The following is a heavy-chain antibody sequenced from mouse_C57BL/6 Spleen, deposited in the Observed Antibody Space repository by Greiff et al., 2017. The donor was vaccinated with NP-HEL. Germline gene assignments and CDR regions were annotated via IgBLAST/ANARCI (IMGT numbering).Heavy chain of an antibody. J-gene: IGHJ3*01. D-gene: IGHD1-1*01. Sequence: EVMLVESGGGLVKPGGSLKLSCAASGFTFSDYGMHWVRQAPEKGLEWVAYISSGSSTIYYADTVKGRFTISRDNAKNTLFLQITSLRSEDTAMYYCARKGNYGSSSSWFAYWGQGTLVTVSA. CDR1: GFTFSDYG. V-gene: IGHV5-17*01. CDR2: ISSGSSTI. CDR3: ARKGNYGSSSSWFAY.